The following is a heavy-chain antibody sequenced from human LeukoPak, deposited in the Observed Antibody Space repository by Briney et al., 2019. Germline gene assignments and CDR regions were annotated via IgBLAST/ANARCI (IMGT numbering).Heavy chain of an antibody. Sequence: KPSETLSLTCAVYGGSFCGYYWSWIRQPPGKGLEWIGEINHSGSTNYNPSLKSRVTISVDTSKNQFSLKLSSVTAADTAVYYCARGSRVPFDPWGQGTLVTVSS. J-gene: IGHJ5*02. CDR1: GGSFCGYY. D-gene: IGHD1-1*01. CDR3: ARGSRVPFDP. CDR2: INHSGST. V-gene: IGHV4-34*01.